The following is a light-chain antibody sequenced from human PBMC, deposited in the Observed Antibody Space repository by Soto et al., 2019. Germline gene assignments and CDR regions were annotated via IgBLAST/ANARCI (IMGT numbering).Light chain of an antibody. V-gene: IGKV3-11*01. CDR2: DAS. Sequence: EIVLTQSPATLSLSPGERATLSCRASQSINIYLAWYQQRPGQAPSLLIYDASNRPHGIPPRFSGSGSGTDFNLTISSLEPDDFVVYYCQQRNNWPLTFGGGTKVEIK. CDR1: QSINIY. CDR3: QQRNNWPLT. J-gene: IGKJ4*01.